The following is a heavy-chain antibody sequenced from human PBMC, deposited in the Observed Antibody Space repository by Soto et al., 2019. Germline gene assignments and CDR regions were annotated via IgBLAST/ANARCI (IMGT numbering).Heavy chain of an antibody. V-gene: IGHV5-51*01. Sequence: GESLEISCKASGYSFSFYWIGWVRQMPGKGLEWMAIMYPDDSDIRYSPSFEAHVTISADKSTSTAFLQWSSLKASDTAMYYCATAYVYDFENSNYYRDAFDIWGQGTLVTVS. CDR3: ATAYVYDFENSNYYRDAFDI. D-gene: IGHD3-22*01. J-gene: IGHJ3*02. CDR1: GYSFSFYW. CDR2: MYPDDSDI.